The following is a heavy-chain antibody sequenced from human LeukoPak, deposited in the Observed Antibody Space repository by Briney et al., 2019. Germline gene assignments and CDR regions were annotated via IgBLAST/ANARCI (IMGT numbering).Heavy chain of an antibody. Sequence: PGGSLRLSCAASGFTFSNFCMSWVRQAPGKGLEWVANIKQDASEKYYVDSVKGRFTISRDNPKSSLYLQMNSLRAEDTAVYYCTRDDRTLRSGNYYYYGMDVWGQGTTVTVS. J-gene: IGHJ6*02. D-gene: IGHD3-3*01. CDR3: TRDDRTLRSGNYYYYGMDV. V-gene: IGHV3-7*01. CDR1: GFTFSNFC. CDR2: IKQDASEK.